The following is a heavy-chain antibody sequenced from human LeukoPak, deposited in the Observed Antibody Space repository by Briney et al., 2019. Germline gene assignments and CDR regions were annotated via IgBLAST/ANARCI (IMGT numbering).Heavy chain of an antibody. D-gene: IGHD3-3*01. J-gene: IGHJ4*02. Sequence: GGSLRLSCAASGFTFSSYWMSWVRQAPGKGLEWVANIKQDGSEKYYVDSVKGRFTISRDNAKNSLYLQMNSLRAEDTAVYYCAREFEYYDFWSGYPEGAQRYFDYWGQGTLVTVSS. V-gene: IGHV3-7*01. CDR3: AREFEYYDFWSGYPEGAQRYFDY. CDR2: IKQDGSEK. CDR1: GFTFSSYW.